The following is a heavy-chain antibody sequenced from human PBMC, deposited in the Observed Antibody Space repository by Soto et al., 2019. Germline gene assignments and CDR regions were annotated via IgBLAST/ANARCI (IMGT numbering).Heavy chain of an antibody. CDR3: ARYSSSSGENWFDP. Sequence: TLSRTCVVSGDSIRRGFYSWSWIRQPPGKGLEYIGYIYPSGSTYYNPSLRSRVTISVDRSKNEFSLNVSTVTAADTALYFCARYSSSSGENWFDPWGQGALVTVSS. V-gene: IGHV4-30-2*01. J-gene: IGHJ5*02. CDR1: GDSIRRGFYS. D-gene: IGHD6-6*01. CDR2: IYPSGST.